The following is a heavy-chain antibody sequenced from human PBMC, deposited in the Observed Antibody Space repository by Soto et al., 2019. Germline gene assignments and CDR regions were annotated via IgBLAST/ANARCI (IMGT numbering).Heavy chain of an antibody. CDR2: IYYSGST. J-gene: IGHJ4*02. D-gene: IGHD3-10*01. CDR3: ARAQNQIMVRGVNYFDY. CDR1: GGSISSGGYY. V-gene: IGHV4-31*03. Sequence: QVQLQESGPGLVKPSQTLSLTCTVSGGSISSGGYYWSWIRQHPGKGLEWIGYIYYSGSTYYNPSLKSRVTISVDTSKNQFSLKLSSVTAADTAVYYCARAQNQIMVRGVNYFDYWGQGTLVTVSS.